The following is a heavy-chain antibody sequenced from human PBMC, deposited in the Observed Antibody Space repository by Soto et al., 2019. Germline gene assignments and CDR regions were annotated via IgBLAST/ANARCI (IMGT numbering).Heavy chain of an antibody. CDR3: ARVIRSGYYNEVYFDY. D-gene: IGHD3-22*01. J-gene: IGHJ4*02. CDR2: IYYSGST. Sequence: SETLSLTCTVSGGSISSGDYYWSWIRQPPGKGLEWIGYIYYSGSTYYNPSLKSRVTISVDTSKNQFSLKLSSVTAADTAVYYCARVIRSGYYNEVYFDYWGQGTLVTVSS. CDR1: GGSISSGDYY. V-gene: IGHV4-30-4*01.